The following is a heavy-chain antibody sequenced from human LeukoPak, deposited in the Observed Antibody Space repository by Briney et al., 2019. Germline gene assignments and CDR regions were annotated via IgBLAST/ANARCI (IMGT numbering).Heavy chain of an antibody. V-gene: IGHV1-69*04. CDR2: IIPIFGIA. D-gene: IGHD4-11*01. J-gene: IGHJ5*02. CDR3: ALKTVTNWFDP. CDR1: GGTFSSYA. Sequence: SVKVSCKASGGTFSSYAISWVRQAPGQGLEWMGRIIPIFGIANYAQKFQGRVTITADKSTSTAYMELSSLRSEDTAVYHCALKTVTNWFDPWGQGTLVTVSS.